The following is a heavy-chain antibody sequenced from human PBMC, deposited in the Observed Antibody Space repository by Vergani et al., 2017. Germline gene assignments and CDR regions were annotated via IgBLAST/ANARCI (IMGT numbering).Heavy chain of an antibody. CDR3: SRAGGGYSGYDLPFDY. V-gene: IGHV3-48*01. CDR1: GFTFSSYS. D-gene: IGHD5-12*01. J-gene: IGHJ4*02. CDR2: ISSSSSTI. Sequence: EVQLVESGGGLVQPGGSLRLSCAASGFTFSSYSMNWVRQAPGKGLEWVSYISSSSSTIYYADSVKGRFTISRDNAKNSLYLQMNSLGAEDTAVYYCSRAGGGYSGYDLPFDYGGQGTLVTVSS.